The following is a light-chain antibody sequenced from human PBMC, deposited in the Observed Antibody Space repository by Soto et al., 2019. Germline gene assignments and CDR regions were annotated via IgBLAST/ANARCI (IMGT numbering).Light chain of an antibody. CDR1: SSNIGAGYD. J-gene: IGLJ1*01. CDR2: EVY. CDR3: CSYTTGSTLV. V-gene: IGLV1-40*01. Sequence: QSVLTQPPSVSGAPGQRVTISCTGSSSNIGAGYDVHWYQQHPGKAPQLIIYEVYNRASGLSNRFSGSKSGNTASLTTSGLQAEDEADYYCCSYTTGSTLVFGTGTKVTVL.